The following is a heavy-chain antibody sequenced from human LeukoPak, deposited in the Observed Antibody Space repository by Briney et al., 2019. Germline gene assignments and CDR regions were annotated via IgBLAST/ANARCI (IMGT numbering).Heavy chain of an antibody. D-gene: IGHD2-15*01. Sequence: SETLSLTCTVSGGSISSYYWSWIRQTPGKGLEWIGYIYYSGSTNYNPSLKSRVTISVDTSKNQFSLKLSSVTAADTAVYYCARGHDGVVGWFAPWGRGTLVTVSS. J-gene: IGHJ5*02. CDR1: GGSISSYY. CDR3: ARGHDGVVGWFAP. CDR2: IYYSGST. V-gene: IGHV4-59*01.